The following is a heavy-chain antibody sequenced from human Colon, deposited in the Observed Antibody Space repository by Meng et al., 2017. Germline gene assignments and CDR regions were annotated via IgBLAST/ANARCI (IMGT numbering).Heavy chain of an antibody. V-gene: IGHV4-4*02. J-gene: IGHJ5*02. CDR3: AREVVVAGTRNWLDP. D-gene: IGHD6-19*01. CDR2: TYQNGRP. CDR1: GGTITSSDW. Sequence: QGQRPGAGPGLCKPSGTPSLTCTVSGGTITSSDWWSWVRQTPGKGLEWIGETYQNGRPNYNPSLKSRVTISVDKSKNQFSLNMTSVTAADTAVYYCAREVVVAGTRNWLDPWGQGILVTVSS.